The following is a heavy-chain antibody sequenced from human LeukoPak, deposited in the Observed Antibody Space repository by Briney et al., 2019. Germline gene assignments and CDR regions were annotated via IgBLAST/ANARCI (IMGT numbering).Heavy chain of an antibody. D-gene: IGHD3-10*01. CDR1: GGSFSGYY. J-gene: IGHJ4*02. CDR3: ARGQITMVRGVIITLYFDY. V-gene: IGHV4-34*01. CDR2: INHSGST. Sequence: SATLSLTCAVYGGSFSGYYWSWIRQPPGKGLEWIGEINHSGSTNYNPSLKSRVTISVDTSKNQFSLKLSSATAADAAVYYCARGQITMVRGVIITLYFDYWGQGTLVTVSS.